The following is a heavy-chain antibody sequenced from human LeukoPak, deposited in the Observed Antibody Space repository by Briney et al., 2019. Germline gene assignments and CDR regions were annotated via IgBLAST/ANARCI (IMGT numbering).Heavy chain of an antibody. D-gene: IGHD3-22*01. J-gene: IGHJ4*02. CDR3: ARHGSYYDGSGYYPFED. V-gene: IGHV4-30-2*03. CDR2: IYYSGST. Sequence: SQTLSLTCTVSGGSISSGYYWSWIRQPAGKGLEWIGRIYYSGSTYYNPSLKSRVTIFVDTSKNHFSLKLSSVTAADTAVYYCARHGSYYDGSGYYPFEDWGQGTLITVSS. CDR1: GGSISSGYY.